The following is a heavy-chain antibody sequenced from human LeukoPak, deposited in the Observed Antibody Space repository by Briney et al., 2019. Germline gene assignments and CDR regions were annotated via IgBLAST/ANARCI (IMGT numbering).Heavy chain of an antibody. Sequence: GRSLRLSCAASGFTFSSYGMHWVRQAPGKGLEWVAVISYDGSNKYYADSVKGRFTISRDNSKNTLYLQMNSLTAEDTAVYYCARSYSDAFDIWGQGTMVTVSS. V-gene: IGHV3-30*03. CDR3: ARSYSDAFDI. J-gene: IGHJ3*02. CDR2: ISYDGSNK. D-gene: IGHD1-26*01. CDR1: GFTFSSYG.